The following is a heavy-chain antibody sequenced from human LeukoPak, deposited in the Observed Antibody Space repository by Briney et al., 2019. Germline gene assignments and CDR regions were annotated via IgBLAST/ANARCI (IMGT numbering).Heavy chain of an antibody. J-gene: IGHJ4*02. CDR3: ARLLDYGDYVGY. V-gene: IGHV4-59*08. D-gene: IGHD4-17*01. CDR2: IYYSGST. CDR1: GGSISSYY. Sequence: PSETLSLTCTVSGGSISSYYWSWIRQPPGKGLEWIGYIYYSGSTNYNPSLKSRVTISVDTSKNQFSLKLSSVTAADTAVYYCARLLDYGDYVGYWGQGTLVTVSS.